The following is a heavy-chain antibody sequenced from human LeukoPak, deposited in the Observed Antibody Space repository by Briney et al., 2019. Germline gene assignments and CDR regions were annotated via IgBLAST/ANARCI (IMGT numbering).Heavy chain of an antibody. CDR1: GFTFSSYE. J-gene: IGHJ6*03. D-gene: IGHD3-10*01. CDR2: ISRSGSTI. Sequence: GGSLRLSCAASGFTFSSYEMNWVRQAPGKGLEWVSYISRSGSTIYYADSVKGRFTISRDNAKNSLYLQMNSLRAEDTAVYYCARFAITMVRGVIILDYYYYYMDVWGKGTTVTISS. CDR3: ARFAITMVRGVIILDYYYYYMDV. V-gene: IGHV3-48*03.